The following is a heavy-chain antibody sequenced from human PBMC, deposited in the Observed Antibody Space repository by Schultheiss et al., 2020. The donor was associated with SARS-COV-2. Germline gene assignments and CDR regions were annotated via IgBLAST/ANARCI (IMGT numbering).Heavy chain of an antibody. CDR1: GGSISSGGYS. Sequence: SETLSLTCTVSGGSISSGGYSWSWIRQPPGKGLEWIGYIYYSGSTNYNPSHKSRVTMSVDTSKNQLSLKMSSVTAADTAVYYCARHSPGGGYAYFDYWGQGTLVAVCS. V-gene: IGHV4-61*08. D-gene: IGHD3-22*01. J-gene: IGHJ4*02. CDR2: IYYSGST. CDR3: ARHSPGGGYAYFDY.